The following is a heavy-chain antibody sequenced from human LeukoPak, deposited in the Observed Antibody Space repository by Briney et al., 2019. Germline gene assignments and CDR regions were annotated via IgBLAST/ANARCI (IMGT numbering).Heavy chain of an antibody. D-gene: IGHD3-9*01. Sequence: SESLSLTCAVYGRSLIGYYCSSIRQPPGKGLEWSGEINHSGNTNYNQFLKRRDTISVDTSKHQQYLALSSMTDPDTAVYYCATKLGYFWYFDLWGSGTVVSVSS. CDR1: GRSLIGYY. CDR2: INHSGNT. V-gene: IGHV4-34*01. J-gene: IGHJ2*01. CDR3: ATKLGYFWYFDL.